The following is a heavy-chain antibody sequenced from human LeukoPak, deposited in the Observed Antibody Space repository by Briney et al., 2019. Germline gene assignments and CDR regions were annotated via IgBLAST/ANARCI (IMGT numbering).Heavy chain of an antibody. V-gene: IGHV1-2*02. D-gene: IGHD2-15*01. CDR3: ARDPCSGGSCYSVDY. CDR1: GYTFTGYY. CDR2: INPNSGGT. Sequence: ASVKVSFKASGYTFTGYYMHWVRQAPGQGLEWMGWINPNSGGTNYAQKFQGRVTMTRDTSISTAYMELSRLRSDDTAVYYCARDPCSGGSCYSVDYWGQGTLVTVSS. J-gene: IGHJ4*02.